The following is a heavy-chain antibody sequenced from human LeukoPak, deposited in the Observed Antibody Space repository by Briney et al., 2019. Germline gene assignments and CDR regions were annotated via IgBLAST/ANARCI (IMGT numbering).Heavy chain of an antibody. J-gene: IGHJ6*03. D-gene: IGHD4-23*01. Sequence: SETLSLTCAVYGGSFSGYYWSWIRQPPGKGLEWIGEINHSGSTNYNPSLKSRVTISVDTSKNQFSLKLSSVTAADTAVYYCARNSSPYYYYSYMDVGGKGTTVTVSS. CDR1: GGSFSGYY. CDR2: INHSGST. CDR3: ARNSSPYYYYSYMDV. V-gene: IGHV4-34*01.